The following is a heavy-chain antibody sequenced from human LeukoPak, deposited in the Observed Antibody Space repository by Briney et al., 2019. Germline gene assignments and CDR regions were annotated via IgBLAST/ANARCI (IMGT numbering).Heavy chain of an antibody. CDR2: ISGSGGST. CDR3: AKHLGYSSSTGFGY. V-gene: IGHV3-23*01. J-gene: IGHJ4*02. Sequence: ETLSLTCTVSGGSISSGDYYWSWIRQPPGKGLEWVSAISGSGGSTYYADSVKGRFTISRDNSKNTLYLQMNSLRAEDTAVYYCAKHLGYSSSTGFGYWGQGTLVTVSS. D-gene: IGHD6-13*01. CDR1: GGSISSGDYY.